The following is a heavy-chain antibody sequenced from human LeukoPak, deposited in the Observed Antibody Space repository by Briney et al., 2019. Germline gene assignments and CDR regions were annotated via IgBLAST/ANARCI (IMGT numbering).Heavy chain of an antibody. V-gene: IGHV3-48*04. Sequence: PGGSLRLSCAASGFIFNTYSMNWVRQAPGKGLEWISYVSSSSGTIFYAESVKGRFTISRDNAEKSLYLQMNSLGAEDTAVYYCAKDDPDYYAGMDVWGKGPTVTVSS. CDR2: VSSSSGTI. J-gene: IGHJ6*04. CDR3: AKDDPDYYAGMDV. CDR1: GFIFNTYS.